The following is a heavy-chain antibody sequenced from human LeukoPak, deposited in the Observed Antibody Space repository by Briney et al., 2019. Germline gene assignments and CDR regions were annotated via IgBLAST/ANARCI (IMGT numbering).Heavy chain of an antibody. Sequence: SETLSLTCPVAAASISSYYWSWIRQPAGKGLEWIGRIYTSGSTNYNPSLKSRVTVSVDTPKNQFSLKLSSVTAADTAVYYCARGISSGWYGAFDIWGQGTMVTVSS. CDR2: IYTSGST. CDR3: ARGISSGWYGAFDI. CDR1: AASISSYY. J-gene: IGHJ3*02. V-gene: IGHV4-4*07. D-gene: IGHD6-19*01.